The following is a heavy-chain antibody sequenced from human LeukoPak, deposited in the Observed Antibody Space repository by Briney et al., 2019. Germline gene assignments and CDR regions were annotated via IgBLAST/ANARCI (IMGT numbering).Heavy chain of an antibody. CDR3: ARTIGSKNAFDL. CDR2: IDTDGSTT. J-gene: IGHJ3*01. CDR1: RFTFSSYW. D-gene: IGHD1-26*01. V-gene: IGHV3-74*01. Sequence: PGGYLRLSCAASRFTFSSYWMHWVRQAPGKGLVWVSRIDTDGSTTTYADSVKGRFTISTDNAKNTLYLQMNSLRAEDTAVYYCARTIGSKNAFDLWGQGTMVTVSS.